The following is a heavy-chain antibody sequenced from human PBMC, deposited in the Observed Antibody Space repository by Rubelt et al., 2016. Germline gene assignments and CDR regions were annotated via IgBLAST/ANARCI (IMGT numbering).Heavy chain of an antibody. J-gene: IGHJ5*02. Sequence: QVQLVQSGAEVKKPGASVKVSCKASGYTFTGYYMHWVRQAPGQGLEWMGWINPNSGGTNYAQKFQGRVTITADKSTSTAYMELSSLRSEDTAVYYCARGVEYYYGSGTNWFDPWGQGTLVTVSS. D-gene: IGHD3-10*01. CDR2: INPNSGGT. CDR3: ARGVEYYYGSGTNWFDP. CDR1: GYTFTGYY. V-gene: IGHV1-2*02.